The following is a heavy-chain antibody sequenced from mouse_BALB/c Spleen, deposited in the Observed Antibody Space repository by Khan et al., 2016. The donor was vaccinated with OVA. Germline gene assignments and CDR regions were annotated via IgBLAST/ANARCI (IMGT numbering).Heavy chain of an antibody. CDR1: GFTFSSFG. CDR2: ISSGSSTI. V-gene: IGHV5-17*02. J-gene: IGHJ4*01. Sequence: EVELVESGGGLVQPGGSRKLSCAASGFTFSSFGMHWVRQAPEKGLEWVAYISSGSSTIYYADTVKGRFTISRDNPKNTLFLQMTSLRSEDTARYYWARWDYDGSLYAMDYWGQGTSVTVSS. CDR3: ARWDYDGSLYAMDY. D-gene: IGHD1-1*01.